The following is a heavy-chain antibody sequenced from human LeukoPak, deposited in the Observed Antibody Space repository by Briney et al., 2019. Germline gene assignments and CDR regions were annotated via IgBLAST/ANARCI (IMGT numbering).Heavy chain of an antibody. CDR3: ARVGWEYYFDY. V-gene: IGHV4-59*01. J-gene: IGHJ4*02. Sequence: PSETLSLTCTVSGGSISSYYWSWIRQPPGKGLERIGYIYYSGSTNYNPSLKSRVTISVDTSKNQFSLKLSSVTAADTAVYYCARVGWEYYFDYWGQGTLVTVSS. CDR1: GGSISSYY. D-gene: IGHD1-26*01. CDR2: IYYSGST.